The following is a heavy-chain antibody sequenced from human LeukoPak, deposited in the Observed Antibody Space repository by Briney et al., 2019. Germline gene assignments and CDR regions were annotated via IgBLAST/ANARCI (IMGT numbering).Heavy chain of an antibody. CDR3: LYSSGLDY. V-gene: IGHV3-23*01. J-gene: IGHJ4*02. CDR2: ISGSGGST. CDR1: GFSFGPYA. D-gene: IGHD6-19*01. Sequence: PGGSLTLSCVGSGFSFGPYAMGWVRQAPGKGLEWVSAISGSGGSTYYADSVKGRFTISRDNSKNTLYLQMNSLRAEDTAVYYCLYSSGLDYWGQGTLVTVSS.